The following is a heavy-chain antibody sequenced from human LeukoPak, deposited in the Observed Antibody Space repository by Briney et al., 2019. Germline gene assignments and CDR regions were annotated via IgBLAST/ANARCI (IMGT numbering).Heavy chain of an antibody. CDR3: ARWLYSSGWAIDY. CDR2: IRQDGSGE. J-gene: IGHJ4*02. Sequence: PGGSLRLSCVVSGFTFSNFYMSWVRQAPGKGLEWVANIRQDGSGEFYADSVKGRFTVSRDNAKNSLYLQMNSLRVEDTAVYYCARWLYSSGWAIDYWGQGTLVTVSS. V-gene: IGHV3-7*01. D-gene: IGHD6-19*01. CDR1: GFTFSNFY.